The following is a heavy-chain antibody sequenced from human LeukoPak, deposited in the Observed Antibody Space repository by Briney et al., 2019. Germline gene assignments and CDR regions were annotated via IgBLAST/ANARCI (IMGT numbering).Heavy chain of an antibody. V-gene: IGHV4-59*08. J-gene: IGHJ4*02. D-gene: IGHD1-1*01. CDR3: ARHTSMAHFDY. Sequence: SETLSLTCNVSGDSISSYYWSWIRQPPGGGLEWVGYIYYSGSTNYNPSLKSRVTISVDTSKSQFSLKLSSVTAADTAVYYCARHTSMAHFDYWGQGTLVAVSS. CDR1: GDSISSYY. CDR2: IYYSGST.